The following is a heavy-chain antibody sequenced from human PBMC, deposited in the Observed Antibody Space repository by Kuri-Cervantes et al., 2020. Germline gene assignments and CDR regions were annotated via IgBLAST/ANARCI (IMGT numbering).Heavy chain of an antibody. CDR1: GGSISSGGYS. Sequence: SQTLSLTCAVSGGSISSGGYSWSWIRQPPGKGLEWIGYIYHSGSTNYNPSLKSRVTISVDTSKNQFSLKLSSVTAADTAVYYCARGMSRWLPYYFDYWGQGTLVTVSS. CDR2: IYHSGST. CDR3: ARGMSRWLPYYFDY. V-gene: IGHV4-30-2*01. D-gene: IGHD5-24*01. J-gene: IGHJ4*02.